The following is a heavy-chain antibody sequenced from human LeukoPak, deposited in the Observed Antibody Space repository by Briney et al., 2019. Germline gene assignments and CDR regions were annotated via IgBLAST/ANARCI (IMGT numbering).Heavy chain of an antibody. CDR1: GFTFSSYS. D-gene: IGHD3-22*01. V-gene: IGHV3-48*01. CDR2: LSSSSNTI. Sequence: AGGSLRLSCAASGFTFSSYSMNWVRQAPGKGLEWVSYLSSSSNTIYYADSVKGRFTISRDNSKNTLYLQMNSLRAEDTAVYYCARGGYYYAHDAFDIWGQGTMVTVSS. J-gene: IGHJ3*02. CDR3: ARGGYYYAHDAFDI.